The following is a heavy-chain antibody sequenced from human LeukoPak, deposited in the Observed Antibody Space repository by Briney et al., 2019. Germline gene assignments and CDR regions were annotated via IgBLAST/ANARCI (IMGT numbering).Heavy chain of an antibody. V-gene: IGHV1-46*01. Sequence: GASVKVSCKASGYTFTSYYMHWVRQAPGQGLEWMGIINPSGGSTSYPQKFQGRVTMTRDTSTSTVYMELSSLRSEDTAVYYCARDYQYSGHMGFFDYWGQGTMVTASS. CDR1: GYTFTSYY. CDR2: INPSGGST. CDR3: ARDYQYSGHMGFFDY. J-gene: IGHJ4*03. D-gene: IGHD5-12*01.